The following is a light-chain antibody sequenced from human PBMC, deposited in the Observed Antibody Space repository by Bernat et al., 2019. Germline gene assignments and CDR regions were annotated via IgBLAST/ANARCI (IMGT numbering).Light chain of an antibody. J-gene: IGKJ1*01. CDR1: QDINFY. Sequence: IQMTQSPSSLSASVGDRVTIICRASQDINFYLAWYQHKPGKVPKLLIYGAATLQSGVPSRFSGRWSGAGFTLTISSLQPDDVATYYCQKHNSAPLTFGQGTKVEIK. V-gene: IGKV1-27*01. CDR2: GAA. CDR3: QKHNSAPLT.